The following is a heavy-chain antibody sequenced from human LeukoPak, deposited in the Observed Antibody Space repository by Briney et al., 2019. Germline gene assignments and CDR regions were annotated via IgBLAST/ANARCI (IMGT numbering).Heavy chain of an antibody. Sequence: ASVKVSCKASGGTFSSYAISWVRQAPGQGLEWMGRIIPILGIANYAQKFQGRVTITADKSTSTAYMELSSLRSEDTAVYYCARHGGYSFIGGWFDPWGQGTLVTVSS. V-gene: IGHV1-69*04. CDR1: GGTFSSYA. CDR3: ARHGGYSFIGGWFDP. D-gene: IGHD5-18*01. J-gene: IGHJ5*02. CDR2: IIPILGIA.